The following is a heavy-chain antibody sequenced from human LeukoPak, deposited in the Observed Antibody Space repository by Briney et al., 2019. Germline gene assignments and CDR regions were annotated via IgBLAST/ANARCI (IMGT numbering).Heavy chain of an antibody. V-gene: IGHV4-59*01. CDR1: GGSISSYY. Sequence: SETLSLTCTVSGGSISSYYWSWIRQPPGKGLEWIGYIYYSGSTNYNPSLKSRVTISVDTSKNQFSLKLSSVTAADTAVYYCARVGGEWEGSFDSWGQGTLVTVSS. J-gene: IGHJ4*02. CDR3: ARVGGEWEGSFDS. D-gene: IGHD1-26*01. CDR2: IYYSGST.